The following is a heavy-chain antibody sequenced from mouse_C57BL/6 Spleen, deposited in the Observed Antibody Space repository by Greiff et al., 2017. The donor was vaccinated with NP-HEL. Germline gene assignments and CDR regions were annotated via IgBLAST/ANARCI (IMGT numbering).Heavy chain of an antibody. J-gene: IGHJ3*01. Sequence: VQLQQSGPELVKPGASVKISCKASGYSFTGYYMHWVKQSHGNIVDWIGYIYPYNGVSSYSQKFKGKATWTVDKYSSTAYMELRSLSSEDSAVYYCARNWDAWFAYWGQGALVTVSA. D-gene: IGHD4-1*01. CDR1: GYSFTGYY. CDR2: IYPYNGVS. V-gene: IGHV1-31*01. CDR3: ARNWDAWFAY.